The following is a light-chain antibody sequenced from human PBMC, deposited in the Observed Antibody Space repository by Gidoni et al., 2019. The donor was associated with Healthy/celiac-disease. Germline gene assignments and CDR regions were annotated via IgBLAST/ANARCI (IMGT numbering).Light chain of an antibody. Sequence: IVMTQSPLSLPVTPGEPASNSCRSSPSLLHSNGYNYLDWYLQKPGQSPQLLIYLGSNRASGVPDRFSGSGSGTDFTLKISRVEAEDVGVYYCMQALQTPFTFGPGTKVDIK. CDR2: LGS. CDR1: PSLLHSNGYNY. V-gene: IGKV2-28*01. CDR3: MQALQTPFT. J-gene: IGKJ3*01.